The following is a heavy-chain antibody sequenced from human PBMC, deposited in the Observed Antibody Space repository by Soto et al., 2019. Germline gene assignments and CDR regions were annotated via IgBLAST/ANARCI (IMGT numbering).Heavy chain of an antibody. J-gene: IGHJ4*02. CDR3: VRYGGKTLDS. D-gene: IGHD2-15*01. Sequence: DVQLVQSGAAVKKPGEYLRISCKGSGYTFSSYWIGWVRQMTGKGLEWMGIIHFDDSDPEYSPSFEGQVTISDDKSISSAYLQWRSLRASDTAKYYCVRYGGKTLDSWGQGTLVTVST. CDR2: IHFDDSDP. CDR1: GYTFSSYW. V-gene: IGHV5-51*01.